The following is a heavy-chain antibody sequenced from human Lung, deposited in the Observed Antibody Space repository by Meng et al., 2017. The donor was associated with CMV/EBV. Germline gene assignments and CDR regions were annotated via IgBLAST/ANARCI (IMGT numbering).Heavy chain of an antibody. CDR3: GRDYINSVDH. Sequence: GQLVESXXGXVQAGXXLXLSCATSGFTFGNYAMHWVRQAPGKGLEWLAFIGHDGNNEQYADSMKGRFTISRDNFNTLYLQMKSLTDEDTALYYCGRDYINSVDHWGQGTMVTVSS. CDR2: IGHDGNNE. V-gene: IGHV3-30*02. CDR1: GFTFGNYA. D-gene: IGHD2-2*02. J-gene: IGHJ4*02.